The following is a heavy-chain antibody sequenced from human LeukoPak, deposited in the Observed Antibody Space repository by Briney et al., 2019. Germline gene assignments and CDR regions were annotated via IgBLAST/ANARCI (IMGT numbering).Heavy chain of an antibody. V-gene: IGHV3-23*01. D-gene: IGHD3-9*01. CDR1: GFSFSSYA. J-gene: IGHJ3*02. CDR3: AKAHYDILTGYYMGAFDI. Sequence: GGSLRLSCAASGFSFSSYAMSWVRQAPGKGLEWVSAISGSGGSTYYADSVKGRFTISRDNSKNTLYLQMNSLRAEDTAVYYCAKAHYDILTGYYMGAFDIWGQGTMVTVSS. CDR2: ISGSGGST.